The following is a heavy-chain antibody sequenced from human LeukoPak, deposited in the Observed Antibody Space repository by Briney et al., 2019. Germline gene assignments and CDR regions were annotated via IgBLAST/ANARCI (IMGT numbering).Heavy chain of an antibody. J-gene: IGHJ3*02. CDR2: MNPDSGGT. CDR1: GYTFTGYY. D-gene: IGHD3-16*02. CDR3: ARGEMITFGGVIVISTFDI. V-gene: IGHV1-2*02. Sequence: ASVKVSCKTSGYTFTGYYIQWVRQAPGQGLEWMGYMNPDSGGTNYAQEFQGRVTMTRDTSISTAYMELNRLRSDDTAVYYCARGEMITFGGVIVISTFDIWGQGTMVTVS.